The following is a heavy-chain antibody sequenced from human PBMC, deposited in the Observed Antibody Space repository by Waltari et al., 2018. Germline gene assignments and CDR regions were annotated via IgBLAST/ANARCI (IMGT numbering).Heavy chain of an antibody. D-gene: IGHD1-26*01. CDR1: GGSLSGYY. J-gene: IGHJ4*02. V-gene: IGHV4-34*01. CDR3: ARGAHRSPPREG. CDR2: INHSGIT. Sequence: QVQLQQWGAGLLKPSETLSLTCAVYGGSLSGYYWSWIRQPPGKGLEWIGEINHSGITKYNPSLKSRVTISVDTSKNHFSLNLTSVTAADTAVYYCARGAHRSPPREGWGQGTLVTVSS.